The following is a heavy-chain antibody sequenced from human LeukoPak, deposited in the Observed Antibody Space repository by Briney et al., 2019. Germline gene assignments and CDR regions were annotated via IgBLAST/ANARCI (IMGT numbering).Heavy chain of an antibody. V-gene: IGHV3-9*03. Sequence: PGGSLRLSCAASGFTFDDYAMHWARQAPGKGLEWVSGISWNSGSIGYADSVKGRFTISRDNAKNSLYLQMNSLRAEDMALYYCAKDMSGSYSYYFDYWGQGTLVTVSS. J-gene: IGHJ4*02. D-gene: IGHD1-26*01. CDR2: ISWNSGSI. CDR1: GFTFDDYA. CDR3: AKDMSGSYSYYFDY.